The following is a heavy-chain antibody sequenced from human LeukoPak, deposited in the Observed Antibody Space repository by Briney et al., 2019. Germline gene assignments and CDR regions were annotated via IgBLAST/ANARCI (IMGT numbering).Heavy chain of an antibody. Sequence: PSETLSLTCTVSGGSFSSYYWSWIRQPPGKGLEWIGYIYYSGSTKNNPSLKSRVTISVDTSKNQFSLKLSSVTAADTAVYYCAGHGSGSYLGAFDIWGQGTMVTVSS. V-gene: IGHV4-59*01. D-gene: IGHD3-10*01. CDR2: IYYSGST. J-gene: IGHJ3*02. CDR1: GGSFSSYY. CDR3: AGHGSGSYLGAFDI.